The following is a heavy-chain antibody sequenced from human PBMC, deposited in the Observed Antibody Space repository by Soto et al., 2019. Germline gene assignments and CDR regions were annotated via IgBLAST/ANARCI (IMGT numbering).Heavy chain of an antibody. CDR1: GYSFTSYW. J-gene: IGHJ5*02. CDR3: ARHSLGEFTRNATNWFDP. Sequence: PGESLKISCQGSGYSFTSYWISWVRQMPGKGLEWMGRIDLIYSYTNYSPSFQGHVTISADKSISTAYLQWSSLKASDTAMYYCARHSLGEFTRNATNWFDPWGQGTLVTVSS. CDR2: IDLIYSYT. V-gene: IGHV5-10-1*01. D-gene: IGHD3-16*01.